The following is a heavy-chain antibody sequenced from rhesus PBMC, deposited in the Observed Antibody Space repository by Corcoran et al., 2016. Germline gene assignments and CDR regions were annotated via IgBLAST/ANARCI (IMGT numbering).Heavy chain of an antibody. D-gene: IGHD4-23*01. CDR1: GGSLSGSYS. V-gene: IGHV4-73*01. J-gene: IGHJ5-1*01. CDR2: VDGKTATT. Sequence: QVKLLQWGEGLAKPSETLSLSCVVSGGSLSGSYSWTWVRQGPGKGLEWIGCVDGKTATTHCKPSLNTRLTISKHTSKSQFSLRRSSVTAADTAVYYCARDEYGDYGVGRRFDIWGPGVLVTVSS. CDR3: ARDEYGDYGVGRRFDI.